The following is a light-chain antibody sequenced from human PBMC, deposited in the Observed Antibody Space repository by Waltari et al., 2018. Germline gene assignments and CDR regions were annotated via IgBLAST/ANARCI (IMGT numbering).Light chain of an antibody. CDR1: RRGVCNSNP. CDR2: DVT. Sequence: SALTPPPPGSGAPGQSVTISFPPTRRGVCNSNPVPWYQQSPGTAPKLMIYDVTNRPSGVPDRFSGSKSGNTASLTISGLQAEDEADYYCSSPTTSITWVFGGGTKLTVL. J-gene: IGLJ3*02. V-gene: IGLV2-18*02. CDR3: SSPTTSITWV.